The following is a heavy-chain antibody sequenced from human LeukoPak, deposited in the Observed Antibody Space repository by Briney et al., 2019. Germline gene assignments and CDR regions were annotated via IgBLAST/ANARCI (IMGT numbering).Heavy chain of an antibody. Sequence: GGSLRLSCAASGFTFSTYDMTWVRQAPGKGLEWVSSISGSGGSTYYADSVKGRFTTSRDNSKNTLYLQMNGLRAEDTAVYYWAKVLAAVPDNKYFAYGGQGTRVTVSS. D-gene: IGHD6-19*01. CDR2: ISGSGGST. V-gene: IGHV3-23*01. CDR1: GFTFSTYD. CDR3: AKVLAAVPDNKYFAY. J-gene: IGHJ4*02.